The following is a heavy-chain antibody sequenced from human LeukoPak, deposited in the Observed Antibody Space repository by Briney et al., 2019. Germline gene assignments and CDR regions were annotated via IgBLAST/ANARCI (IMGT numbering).Heavy chain of an antibody. CDR1: GGSISSGSYY. CDR3: AVYYYDSSGYWIDY. D-gene: IGHD3-22*01. V-gene: IGHV4-61*02. Sequence: PSETLSLTCTVSGGSISSGSYYWSWIRQPAGKGLEWIGRIYTSGSTNYNPSLKSRVTITVDTSKNPFSLKLSSVPAADTAVYYCAVYYYDSSGYWIDYWGQGTLVTVSS. CDR2: IYTSGST. J-gene: IGHJ4*02.